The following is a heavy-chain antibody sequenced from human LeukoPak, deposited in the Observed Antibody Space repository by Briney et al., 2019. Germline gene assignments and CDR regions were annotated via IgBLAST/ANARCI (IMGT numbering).Heavy chain of an antibody. J-gene: IGHJ4*02. CDR2: MGAGGTFI. CDR1: GFIFSRYA. CDR3: AKDLDYTTCGYFFDT. D-gene: IGHD4-11*01. V-gene: IGHV3-23*01. Sequence: PGGSQRLSCTASGFIFSRYAMNWVRHAPGKGLEWLSGMGAGGTFIYYADSVKGRFTLHRDNPRNTLYLKIHTVRPGDAAVYYCAKDLDYTTCGYFFDTRGQGAPVTVSS.